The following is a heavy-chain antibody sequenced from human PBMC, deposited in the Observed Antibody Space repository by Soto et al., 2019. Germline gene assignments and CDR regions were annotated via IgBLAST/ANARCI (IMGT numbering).Heavy chain of an antibody. V-gene: IGHV3-23*01. Sequence: DVQLLESGGGLVQPGGSLRLSCAASGFTFSSDAMSWVRQAPGKGLEWVSATSGSGGSTYYADSVKGRFTISRDNSKNTLYVQMNSLRAEDTAVYYCAKDGGYSYGYSPRYYYGMDVWGQGTTVTVSS. J-gene: IGHJ6*02. CDR1: GFTFSSDA. D-gene: IGHD5-18*01. CDR3: AKDGGYSYGYSPRYYYGMDV. CDR2: TSGSGGST.